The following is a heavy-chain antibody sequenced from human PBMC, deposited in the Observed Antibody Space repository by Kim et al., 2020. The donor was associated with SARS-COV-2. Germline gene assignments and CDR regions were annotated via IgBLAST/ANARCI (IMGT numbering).Heavy chain of an antibody. CDR3: ARVPSGSYGWFDP. J-gene: IGHJ5*02. CDR2: INTDGSTT. D-gene: IGHD1-26*01. V-gene: IGHV3-74*01. CDR1: GFTFSSYW. Sequence: GGSLRLSCAASGFTFSSYWMHWVRQAPGKGLVWVSRINTDGSTTTYADSVKCRFTISRDNAKNTVYLQMNILRAEDTAKYYCARVPSGSYGWFDPWGQGTLVTVSS.